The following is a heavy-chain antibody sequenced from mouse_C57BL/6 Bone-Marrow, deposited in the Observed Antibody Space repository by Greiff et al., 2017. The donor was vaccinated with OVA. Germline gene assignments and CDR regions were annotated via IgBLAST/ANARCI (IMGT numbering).Heavy chain of an antibody. J-gene: IGHJ3*01. V-gene: IGHV14-2*01. D-gene: IGHD1-1*01. CDR3: ARYYDGSSLAY. CDR1: GFNIKDYY. Sequence: VQLQQSGAELVKPGASVKLSCTASGFNIKDYYMHWVKQRTEQGLEWIGRIDPEDGETKYAPKFQGKATITADTSSNTAYRQPSSLTSEDTAVYYVARYYDGSSLAYWGQGTLVTVSA. CDR2: IDPEDGET.